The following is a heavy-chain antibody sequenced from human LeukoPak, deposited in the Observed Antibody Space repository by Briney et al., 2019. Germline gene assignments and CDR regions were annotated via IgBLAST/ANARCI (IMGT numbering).Heavy chain of an antibody. D-gene: IGHD2-15*01. CDR1: GFTFSDYY. CDR3: AREYCSGGSCSAGNC. Sequence: GGSLRLSCAASGFTFSDYYMSWIRQAPGKGLERVSYISSSGSTIYYADSVKGRFTISRDNAKNSLYLQMNSLRAEDTAVYYCAREYCSGGSCSAGNCWGQGTLVTVSS. J-gene: IGHJ4*02. V-gene: IGHV3-11*04. CDR2: ISSSGSTI.